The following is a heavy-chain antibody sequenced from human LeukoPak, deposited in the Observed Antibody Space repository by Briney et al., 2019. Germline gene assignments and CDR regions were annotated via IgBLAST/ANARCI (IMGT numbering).Heavy chain of an antibody. CDR3: ARVSRQWLANDY. D-gene: IGHD6-19*01. V-gene: IGHV1-2*02. J-gene: IGHJ4*02. Sequence: ASVKVSCKASGYSFTGYYVHWVRQAPGQGLEWMGWINPKSGGTKYEQKFQGRVTMTRDTSISTAYMELSRLRSDDTAVYYCARVSRQWLANDYWGQGTLVTVSS. CDR1: GYSFTGYY. CDR2: INPKSGGT.